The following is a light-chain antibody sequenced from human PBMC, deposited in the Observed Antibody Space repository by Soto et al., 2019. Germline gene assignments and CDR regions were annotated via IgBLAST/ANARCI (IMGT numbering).Light chain of an antibody. CDR2: GAS. CDR3: QQYGSSGT. Sequence: EVVLTQSPVTLSLSSGERATLSCRASQSVINSYLAWYQQKPGQAPRLLIYGASSRATGIPDRFSGSGSGTDFTLTISRLEPEDFAVYYCQQYGSSGTFGQGTKVDI. V-gene: IGKV3-20*01. CDR1: QSVINSY. J-gene: IGKJ1*01.